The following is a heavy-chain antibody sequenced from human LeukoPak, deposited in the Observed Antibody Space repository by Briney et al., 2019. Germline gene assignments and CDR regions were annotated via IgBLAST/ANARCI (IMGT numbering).Heavy chain of an antibody. Sequence: PSETLSLTCTVSGGSISSYYWSWIRHPPGKGLEWIGYIYYSGSTNYNPSLKSRVTISVDTSKNQFSLKLSSVTAADTAVYYCATLPDSGSHFDYWGQGTLVTVSS. CDR3: ATLPDSGSHFDY. D-gene: IGHD3-3*01. CDR2: IYYSGST. J-gene: IGHJ4*02. V-gene: IGHV4-59*08. CDR1: GGSISSYY.